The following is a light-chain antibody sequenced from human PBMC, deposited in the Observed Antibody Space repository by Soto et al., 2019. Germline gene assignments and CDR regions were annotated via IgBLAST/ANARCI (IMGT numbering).Light chain of an antibody. V-gene: IGLV1-40*01. CDR2: GNT. CDR3: QSHDSSLHASV. CDR1: SSNIGAGYD. Sequence: QPVLTQPPSVSGAPGQRVTISCTGSSSNIGAGYDVHWYLQLPGIAPKLLIYGNTNRPSGVPDRFSGSKSGSSASLAITGLQAEDEADYYCQSHDSSLHASVFGTGTKLT. J-gene: IGLJ1*01.